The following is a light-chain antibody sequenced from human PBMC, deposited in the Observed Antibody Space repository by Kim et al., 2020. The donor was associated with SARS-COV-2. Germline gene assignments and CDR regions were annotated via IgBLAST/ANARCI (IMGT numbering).Light chain of an antibody. CDR2: GAS. CDR1: QSVSSN. Sequence: SAGERPTLSCRASQSVSSNLAWYQQKPGQAPRLLIYGASTRATGIPARFSGSGSGTDFTLTINSLQSEDFAVYYCQQYNNWPPLTFGGGTKVDIK. V-gene: IGKV3-15*01. CDR3: QQYNNWPPLT. J-gene: IGKJ4*01.